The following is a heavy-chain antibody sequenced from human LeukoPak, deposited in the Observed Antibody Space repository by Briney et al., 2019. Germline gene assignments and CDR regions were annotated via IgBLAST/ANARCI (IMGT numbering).Heavy chain of an antibody. CDR3: ARAWGPYGMDV. CDR2: IWYDGSNK. V-gene: IGHV3-33*01. D-gene: IGHD3-16*01. CDR1: GFTFSSYG. J-gene: IGHJ6*02. Sequence: GGSLRLSCAASGFTFSSYGMHWVRQAPGKGLEWVAVIWYDGSNKYYADSVKGRFTISRDNSKNTLYLQMNSLRAEDTAVYYCARAWGPYGMDVWGQGTTVTVSS.